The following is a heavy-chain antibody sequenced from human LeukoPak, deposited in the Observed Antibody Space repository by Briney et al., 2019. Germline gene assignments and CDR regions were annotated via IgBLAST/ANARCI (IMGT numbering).Heavy chain of an antibody. J-gene: IGHJ4*02. D-gene: IGHD6-13*01. CDR3: ARDRSGAAAGSYYFDY. CDR1: GGSISSYY. CDR2: IYYSGST. Sequence: SETLSLTCTVSGGSISSYYWTWVRQPPGKGLEYIGYIYYSGSTNYNPSLKSRVTMSVDTSKNHFSLKLISVTAADTAVYYCARDRSGAAAGSYYFDYWGQGTLVTVSS. V-gene: IGHV4-59*12.